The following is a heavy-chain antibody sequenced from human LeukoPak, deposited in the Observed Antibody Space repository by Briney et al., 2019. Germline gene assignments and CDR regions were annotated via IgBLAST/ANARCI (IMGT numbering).Heavy chain of an antibody. CDR2: ISGSGGST. CDR1: GFTFSSYA. V-gene: IGHV3-23*01. J-gene: IGHJ4*02. Sequence: GGSLRLSCAASGFTFSSYAMSWVRQAPGKGLEWVSDISGSGGSTYNADSVKGRFTISRDNSKNTLYLQMNSLRAEDTAVYYCLKRPGDSSSWFDNWGQGTLVTVSS. CDR3: LKRPGDSSSWFDN. D-gene: IGHD6-13*01.